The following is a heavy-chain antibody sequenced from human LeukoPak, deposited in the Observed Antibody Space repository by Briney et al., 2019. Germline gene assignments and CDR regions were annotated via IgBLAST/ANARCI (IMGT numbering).Heavy chain of an antibody. CDR1: GFTFSSYA. J-gene: IGHJ6*02. CDR3: ARGKRGVYYYYGMDV. Sequence: PGGSLRLSCAASGFTFSSYAMSWVRQAPGKGLEWVSAISGSGGSTYYADSVKGRFTISRDNSKNTVFLQMNSLRAADTAVYSCARGKRGVYYYYGMDVWGQGTTVTVSS. D-gene: IGHD3-10*01. V-gene: IGHV3-23*01. CDR2: ISGSGGST.